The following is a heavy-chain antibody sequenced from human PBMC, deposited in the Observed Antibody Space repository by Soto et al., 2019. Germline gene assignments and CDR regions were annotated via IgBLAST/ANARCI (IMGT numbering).Heavy chain of an antibody. CDR1: GGSISSGGYY. D-gene: IGHD6-13*01. J-gene: IGHJ6*02. V-gene: IGHV4-31*03. Sequence: QVQLQESGPGLVKPSQTLSLTCTVSGGSISSGGYYWSWIRQHPGKGLEWIGYIYYSGSTYYNPSLKSRVTISVDTSKNQFSLKLSSVTAADTXVXYCARXXATYSSSWYYYYGMDVWGQGTTVTVSS. CDR2: IYYSGST. CDR3: ARXXATYSSSWYYYYGMDV.